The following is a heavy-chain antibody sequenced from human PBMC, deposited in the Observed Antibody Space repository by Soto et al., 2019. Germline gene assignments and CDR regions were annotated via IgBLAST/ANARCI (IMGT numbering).Heavy chain of an antibody. J-gene: IGHJ6*04. D-gene: IGHD2-15*01. CDR1: GFTVSSKY. CDR2: IQSGGTT. CDR3: ARDDGLCDGGRCYGIPLDV. V-gene: IGHV3-66*01. Sequence: EVQLVESGGGLVQPGGSLRLSCAASGFTVSSKYMTWVRQAPGKGLEWVSLIQSGGTTYYADSVKGRFTISRDTSENALHLQMDSLRVEGTAVYYCARDDGLCDGGRCYGIPLDVWGKGTMGTVSS.